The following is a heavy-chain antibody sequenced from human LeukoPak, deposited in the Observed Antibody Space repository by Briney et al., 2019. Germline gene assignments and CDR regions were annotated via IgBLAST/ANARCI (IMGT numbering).Heavy chain of an antibody. CDR1: GFTFSSYS. Sequence: PGGSLRLSCAASGFTFSSYSMNWVRQAPGKGLEWVSSISSSGSYIYYADSVKGRFTISRDNAKNSLYLQMNSLRAEDTAVYYCARVVATMITGPVLDYWGQGTLVTVSS. J-gene: IGHJ4*02. CDR3: ARVVATMITGPVLDY. CDR2: ISSSGSYI. D-gene: IGHD5-12*01. V-gene: IGHV3-21*01.